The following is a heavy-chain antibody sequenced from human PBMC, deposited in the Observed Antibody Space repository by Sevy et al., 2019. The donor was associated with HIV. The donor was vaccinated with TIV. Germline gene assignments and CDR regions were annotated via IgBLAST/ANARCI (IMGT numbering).Heavy chain of an antibody. V-gene: IGHV3-53*01. D-gene: IGHD2-2*01. CDR2: IYSGGST. Sequence: GGSLRLSCAASGFTVSSNYMSWVRQAPGKGLEWVSVIYSGGSTYYADSVKGRFTISRDNSKNTLYLQMNSLRAEDTAVYYCARALGYCSSTSCQDYWGQGTLVIVSS. J-gene: IGHJ4*02. CDR1: GFTVSSNY. CDR3: ARALGYCSSTSCQDY.